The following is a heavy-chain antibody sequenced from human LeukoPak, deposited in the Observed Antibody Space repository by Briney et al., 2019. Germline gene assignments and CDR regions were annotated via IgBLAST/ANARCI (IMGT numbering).Heavy chain of an antibody. D-gene: IGHD6-19*01. CDR1: GDSVSSNSAA. CDR2: TYYRSKWYN. V-gene: IGHV6-1*01. J-gene: IGHJ4*02. CDR3: AREGLIGAPLSVAGVSNFDY. Sequence: SQTLSLTCAISGDSVSSNSAAWNWIRQSPSRGLEWLGRTYYRSKWYNDYAVSVKSRITINPDTSNNQFSLQLNSVTPEDTAVYYCAREGLIGAPLSVAGVSNFDYWGQGTLVTVSS.